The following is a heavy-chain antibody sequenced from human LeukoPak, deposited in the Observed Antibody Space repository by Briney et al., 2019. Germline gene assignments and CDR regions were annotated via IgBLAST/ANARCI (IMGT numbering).Heavy chain of an antibody. V-gene: IGHV5-51*01. CDR1: GYTFTTHW. Sequence: GESLKISCKGSGYTFTTHWIAWVRQMPGKGLEWMGIIFPGDSDTTYSPSFESQVTISADKSINTAYLQWSSLKASDTAMYYCARSRNGIVGATFFDYWGQGTLVTVSS. CDR2: IFPGDSDT. J-gene: IGHJ4*02. CDR3: ARSRNGIVGATFFDY. D-gene: IGHD1-26*01.